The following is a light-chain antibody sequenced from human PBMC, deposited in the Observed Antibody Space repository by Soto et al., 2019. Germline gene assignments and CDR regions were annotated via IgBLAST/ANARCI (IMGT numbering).Light chain of an antibody. Sequence: AIQLTQSPSSLAASTGDRVTITCRASQGIASGLAWYQQKPGKAPKLLIQDASSLESGVPSRFSGSGSGTDFTLTISSLQPEDFATYHCQQSYSTTWTFGQGTKVEIK. CDR2: DAS. CDR3: QQSYSTTWT. CDR1: QGIASG. V-gene: IGKV1-13*02. J-gene: IGKJ1*01.